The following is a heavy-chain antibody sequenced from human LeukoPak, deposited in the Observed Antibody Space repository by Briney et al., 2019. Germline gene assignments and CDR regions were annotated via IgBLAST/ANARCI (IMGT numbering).Heavy chain of an antibody. CDR3: AGLTYYDFWSGYYYFDY. D-gene: IGHD3-3*01. Sequence: SETLSLTCAVYGGSFSGYYWGWIRQPPGKGLEWIGSIYYSGSTFYNPSLKSRVTISVDTSKNQFSLKLSSVTAADTAVYYCAGLTYYDFWSGYYYFDYWGQGTLVTVSS. J-gene: IGHJ4*02. V-gene: IGHV4-39*01. CDR2: IYYSGST. CDR1: GGSFSGYY.